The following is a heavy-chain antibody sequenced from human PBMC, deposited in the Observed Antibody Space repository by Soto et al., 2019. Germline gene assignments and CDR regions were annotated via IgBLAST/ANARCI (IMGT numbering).Heavy chain of an antibody. D-gene: IGHD5-12*01. V-gene: IGHV1-3*01. CDR2: INAGTGDT. Sequence: ASVKVSCKASGYTFTSYAIHWVRQAPGQRLEWMGWINAGTGDTKYSQKFQGRVTITRDTSASTAYMELSSLRSEDTAVYYCARVSGYYLPDYWGQGTLVTVSS. CDR1: GYTFTSYA. CDR3: ARVSGYYLPDY. J-gene: IGHJ4*02.